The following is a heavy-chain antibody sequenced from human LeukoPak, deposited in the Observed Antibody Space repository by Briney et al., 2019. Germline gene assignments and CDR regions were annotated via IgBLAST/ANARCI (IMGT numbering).Heavy chain of an antibody. CDR3: VKWYGSGTYYDY. V-gene: IGHV3-23*01. CDR1: GFTFSTYG. D-gene: IGHD3-10*01. J-gene: IGHJ4*02. CDR2: IRDGDGTT. Sequence: TGGTLRLSCAASGFTFSTYGMSWVRQAPGKGLECVSSIRDGDGTTYYADSAKGRFTISRDNSKNTLYLQMNNLRAEDTAIYYCVKWYGSGTYYDYWGQGTLVTVSS.